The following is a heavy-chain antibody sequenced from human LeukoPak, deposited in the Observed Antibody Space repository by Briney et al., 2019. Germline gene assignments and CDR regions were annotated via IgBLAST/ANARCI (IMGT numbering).Heavy chain of an antibody. Sequence: ASVKVSCKASGYTFTSYYIHWVRQAPGQGLEWMGMIKPSGGAPSYAQKFQDRVTMTSDTSTSTVYMEVSSLRSEDTAVYYCARKVYASNDYYYEYYLDYWGQGTLVTASS. CDR1: GYTFTSYY. V-gene: IGHV1-46*01. D-gene: IGHD3-22*01. J-gene: IGHJ4*02. CDR3: ARKVYASNDYYYEYYLDY. CDR2: IKPSGGAP.